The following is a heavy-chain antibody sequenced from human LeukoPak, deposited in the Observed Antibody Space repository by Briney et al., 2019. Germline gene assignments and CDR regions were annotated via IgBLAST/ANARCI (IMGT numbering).Heavy chain of an antibody. J-gene: IGHJ5*02. CDR2: ISYTGST. V-gene: IGHV4-59*01. Sequence: SETLSLTCTVSGGSISPYFWSWFRQPPGKGLEWIGYISYTGSTIYSPSLKSRVTISVDTSKNQFSLQLTSVTAADTAVYYCARDDYRGVTNFDPWGQGTLVTVST. D-gene: IGHD3-10*01. CDR1: GGSISPYF. CDR3: ARDDYRGVTNFDP.